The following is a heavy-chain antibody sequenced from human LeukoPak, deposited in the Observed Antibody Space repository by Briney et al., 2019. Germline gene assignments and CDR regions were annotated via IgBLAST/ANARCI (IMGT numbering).Heavy chain of an antibody. CDR2: IYPGDSDT. V-gene: IGHV5-51*01. D-gene: IGHD6-19*01. Sequence: GESLKISCKGSGYSFTSYWIGWVRQMPGKGLEWMGIIYPGDSDTRYSPSFQGQVTISADKSISTAYLQWSSLKASDTAMYYCARSYHQAVAGRHFDYWGQGTLVTVSS. CDR1: GYSFTSYW. J-gene: IGHJ4*02. CDR3: ARSYHQAVAGRHFDY.